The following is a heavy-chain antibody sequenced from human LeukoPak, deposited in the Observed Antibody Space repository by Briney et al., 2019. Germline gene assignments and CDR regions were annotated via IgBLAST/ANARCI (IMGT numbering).Heavy chain of an antibody. D-gene: IGHD3-10*01. Sequence: GASVKVSCKASGYTFTSYYMHWVRQAPGQGLEWMGIINPSGGSTSYAQKFQGRVTMTRDTSTSTVYMELSSLRSEDTAVYYCARGGHYYGSGSYYNGANDAFDIWGQGTMVTVSS. CDR1: GYTFTSYY. CDR3: ARGGHYYGSGSYYNGANDAFDI. CDR2: INPSGGST. J-gene: IGHJ3*02. V-gene: IGHV1-46*01.